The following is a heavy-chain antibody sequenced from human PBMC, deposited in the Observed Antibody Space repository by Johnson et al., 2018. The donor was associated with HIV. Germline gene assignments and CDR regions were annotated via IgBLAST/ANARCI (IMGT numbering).Heavy chain of an antibody. J-gene: IGHJ3*02. V-gene: IGHV3-30*02. CDR1: GFTFSSYG. Sequence: QVQLVESGGGVVQPGGSLRLSCAASGFTFSSYGMHWVRQAPGKGLEWVAFIRYDGSTGYADSVKGRFTISRDNTKNSVYLQMNSLRAGDTALYYCARAVCRGGRCYSHDAFDIWGQGTKVTVSS. D-gene: IGHD2-15*01. CDR2: IRYDGST. CDR3: ARAVCRGGRCYSHDAFDI.